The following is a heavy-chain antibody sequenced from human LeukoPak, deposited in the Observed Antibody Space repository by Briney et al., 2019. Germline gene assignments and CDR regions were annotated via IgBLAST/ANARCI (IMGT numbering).Heavy chain of an antibody. J-gene: IGHJ4*02. CDR3: ARDRGYSYAFDY. V-gene: IGHV4-4*07. D-gene: IGHD5-18*01. Sequence: SETLSLTCTVSGGSISSYYWSWIRQPAGKGLEWIGRIYTSGSTNYNPTLKSRVTISIDTSKNQFSLKLNSVTAADTAVYYCARDRGYSYAFDYWGQGTLVTVSS. CDR2: IYTSGST. CDR1: GGSISSYY.